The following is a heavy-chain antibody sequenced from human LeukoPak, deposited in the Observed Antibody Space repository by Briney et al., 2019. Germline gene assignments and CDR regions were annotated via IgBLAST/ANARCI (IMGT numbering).Heavy chain of an antibody. Sequence: GGSLRLSCAASGYTFSSYAMSWVCQAPGKGLEWVSAISGSGGSTYYADSVKGRFTISRDNSKNTLYLQMNSLRAEDTAVYYCAKNRLAVAGTGALDYWGQGTLVTVSS. V-gene: IGHV3-23*01. D-gene: IGHD6-19*01. CDR3: AKNRLAVAGTGALDY. CDR2: ISGSGGST. CDR1: GYTFSSYA. J-gene: IGHJ4*02.